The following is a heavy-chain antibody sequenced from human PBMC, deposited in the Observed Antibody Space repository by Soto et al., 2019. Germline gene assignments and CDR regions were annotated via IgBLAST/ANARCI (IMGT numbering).Heavy chain of an antibody. V-gene: IGHV3-9*01. CDR3: AKGYSSSSGGGWYFDL. Sequence: EVQLVESGGGLVQPGRSLRLSCAASGFTFDDYAMHWVRQAPGKDMEWVSGISWNSGSIGDADSVKGRFTISRDNAKNSLYLQMNSLRAEDTALYYCAKGYSSSSGGGWYFDLWGRGTLVTVSS. J-gene: IGHJ2*01. D-gene: IGHD6-6*01. CDR1: GFTFDDYA. CDR2: ISWNSGSI.